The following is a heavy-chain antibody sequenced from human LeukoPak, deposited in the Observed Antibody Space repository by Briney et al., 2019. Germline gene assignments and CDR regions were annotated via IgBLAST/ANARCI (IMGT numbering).Heavy chain of an antibody. D-gene: IGHD4-23*01. CDR3: ARDRWELTY. V-gene: IGHV1-2*02. CDR1: GYTFTDHY. J-gene: IGHJ4*02. Sequence: ASVKVSCKASGYTFTDHYMHWVRQAPGHGLEWMGWINPNSGGTNSAQNFQGRVTMTRHTSISTAYMELSRLTSDDTAVYYCARDRWELTYWGQGTLVTVSS. CDR2: INPNSGGT.